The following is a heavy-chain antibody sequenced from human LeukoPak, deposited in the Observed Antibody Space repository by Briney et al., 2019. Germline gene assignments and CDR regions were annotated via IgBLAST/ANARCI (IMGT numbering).Heavy chain of an antibody. CDR1: GGSISSGDYY. J-gene: IGHJ4*02. CDR3: ARVWVTTVTPGHFDY. CDR2: SHHGGHT. D-gene: IGHD4-17*01. Sequence: SQTLSLTCTVSGGSISSGDYYWSWIRQPPGKGLEWIGYSHHGGHTYYNPSLKSRVTISVDTSKNHFSLKLISVTAADTAVYYCARVWVTTVTPGHFDYWGQGTLVTVSS. V-gene: IGHV4-30-2*01.